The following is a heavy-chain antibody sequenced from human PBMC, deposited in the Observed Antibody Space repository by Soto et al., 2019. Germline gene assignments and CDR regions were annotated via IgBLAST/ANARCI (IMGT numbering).Heavy chain of an antibody. J-gene: IGHJ6*03. D-gene: IGHD6-13*01. CDR2: ISAYNGNT. CDR1: GYTFTSYG. CDR3: ARAVDTGFSSSWYYPAIDDSYSYLDF. V-gene: IGHV1-18*01. Sequence: APVKVSSKDSGYTFTSYGISWVRQAHGQGLEWMGWISAYNGNTNYAQKLQGRVTMTTDTSTSTAYMELRSLRSDDTAVYYCARAVDTGFSSSWYYPAIDDSYSYLDFWGKGTTVTVS.